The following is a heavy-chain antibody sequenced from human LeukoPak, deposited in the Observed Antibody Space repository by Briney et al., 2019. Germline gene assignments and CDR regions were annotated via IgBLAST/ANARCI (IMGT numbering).Heavy chain of an antibody. CDR3: ARGRSGELTWAFTLDS. D-gene: IGHD3-10*01. CDR1: GYTFTSYG. J-gene: IGHJ4*02. Sequence: GASVKVSFKASGYTFTSYGISWVRQAPGQGLEWMGWISAYNGNTNFAQKLQGRVTMTTDTSTSTAYMDLRSLRSDDTAVYYCARGRSGELTWAFTLDSWGQGTLVTVSS. CDR2: ISAYNGNT. V-gene: IGHV1-18*01.